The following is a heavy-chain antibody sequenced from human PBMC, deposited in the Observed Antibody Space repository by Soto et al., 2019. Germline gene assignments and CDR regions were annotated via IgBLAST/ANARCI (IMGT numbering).Heavy chain of an antibody. Sequence: QVPLVQSGAEVKKPGASVKVSCKASGYTFTSYGISWVRQAPGQGREWMGWISAYNGNTNYAQKLQGRVTMTTDTSTSTAYMELRSLRSDDTAVYYCATSQLAHRGYHYYYYGMDVWGQGTTVTVSS. D-gene: IGHD2-15*01. V-gene: IGHV1-18*01. J-gene: IGHJ6*02. CDR1: GYTFTSYG. CDR3: ATSQLAHRGYHYYYYGMDV. CDR2: ISAYNGNT.